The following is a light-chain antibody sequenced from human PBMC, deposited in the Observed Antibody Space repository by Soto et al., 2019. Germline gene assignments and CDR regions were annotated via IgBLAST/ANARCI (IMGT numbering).Light chain of an antibody. J-gene: IGKJ1*01. V-gene: IGKV3-20*01. CDR2: GTS. CDR1: QSLTSRY. Sequence: EIVLTQSPATLSLSPGERATLSCRAGQSLTSRYLAWYLQKPGQAPRLLIYGTSSRATGIPDRFSGSGSGTDFTLTITRLESEDFAVYYCQQYHSSPRTFGRGTKVDIK. CDR3: QQYHSSPRT.